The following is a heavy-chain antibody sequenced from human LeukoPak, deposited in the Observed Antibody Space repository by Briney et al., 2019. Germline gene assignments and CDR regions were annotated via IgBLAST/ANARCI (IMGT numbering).Heavy chain of an antibody. CDR3: ARGVRIAAAGTTDFQH. Sequence: ASVKVSSKASRYTFTGYYMHWVRQAPGQALEWMGWFNPNSGGTNYAQKFQGRVTMTRDTSISTAYMELSRLRSDDTAVYYCARGVRIAAAGTTDFQHWGQGTLVTVSS. CDR2: FNPNSGGT. V-gene: IGHV1-2*02. D-gene: IGHD6-13*01. J-gene: IGHJ1*01. CDR1: RYTFTGYY.